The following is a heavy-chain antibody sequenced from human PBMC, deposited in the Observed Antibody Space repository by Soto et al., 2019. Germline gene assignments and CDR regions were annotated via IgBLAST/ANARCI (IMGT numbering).Heavy chain of an antibody. D-gene: IGHD2-15*01. V-gene: IGHV3-74*01. CDR2: INSDGSST. CDR3: ARDPEYCSGGSCYYYYYYMDV. CDR1: GFTFSSYW. J-gene: IGHJ6*03. Sequence: GGSLRLSCAASGFTFSSYWMHWVRQAPGKGLVWVSRINSDGSSTSYADSVKGRFTISRDNAKNTLYLQMNSLRAEDTAVYYCARDPEYCSGGSCYYYYYYMDVWGKGTTVTVSS.